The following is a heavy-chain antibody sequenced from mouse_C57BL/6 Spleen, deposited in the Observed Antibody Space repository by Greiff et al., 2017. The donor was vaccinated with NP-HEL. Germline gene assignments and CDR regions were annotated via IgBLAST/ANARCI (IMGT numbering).Heavy chain of an antibody. CDR2: IYPRDVRT. Sequence: VQLQQSGPELVKPGASVQLSCKASGYTFTSYDINWVKQRPGQGLEWIGWIYPRDVRTKYNENCKGKATLTVVTSFSTAYMDLHSLTYEDSAVYFWSITRYSNYVNYLDYWGQGTTLTVSS. CDR1: GYTFTSYD. J-gene: IGHJ2*01. D-gene: IGHD2-5*01. V-gene: IGHV1-85*01. CDR3: SITRYSNYVNYLDY.